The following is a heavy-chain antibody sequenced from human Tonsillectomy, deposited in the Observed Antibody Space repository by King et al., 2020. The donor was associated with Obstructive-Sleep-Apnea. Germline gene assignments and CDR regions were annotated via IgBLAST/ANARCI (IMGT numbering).Heavy chain of an antibody. Sequence: VQLQESGPRLVKPSETLSLTCTVPGYSISSYYWSWIRQPPGKGLEWVGYIYFTGSTNCNPSLKSRVTISVDPSKNQFSLKLGSVTAADTAVYYCARLSSGDYGPEYFWGQGTLVTVSS. J-gene: IGHJ4*02. CDR3: ARLSSGDYGPEYF. CDR1: GYSISSYY. CDR2: IYFTGST. D-gene: IGHD4-17*01. V-gene: IGHV4-59*01.